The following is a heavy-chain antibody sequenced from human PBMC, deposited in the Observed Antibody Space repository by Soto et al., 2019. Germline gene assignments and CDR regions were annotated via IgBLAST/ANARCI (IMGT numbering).Heavy chain of an antibody. CDR2: INPNSGGT. D-gene: IGHD6-13*01. CDR1: GYTFTGYY. V-gene: IGHV1-2*04. J-gene: IGHJ3*02. CDR3: ARPKYSSSWYTNAFDI. Sequence: QVQLVQSGAEVKKPGASVKVSCKASGYTFTGYYMHWVRQAPGQGLEWMGWINPNSGGTNYAQKFQGWVTMTRDTSISTAYMERSRLRSDDTAVYYCARPKYSSSWYTNAFDIWGQGTMVTVSS.